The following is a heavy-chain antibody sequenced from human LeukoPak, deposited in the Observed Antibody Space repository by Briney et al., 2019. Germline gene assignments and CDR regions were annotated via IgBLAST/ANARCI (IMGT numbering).Heavy chain of an antibody. Sequence: PGRSLRLSCAASGFTFSSYGMHWVRQAPGKGLEWVAVISYDGSNKYYADSVKGRFTISRDNSKNTLYLQMNSLRAEDTAVYHCAKEFLYGSGSYHYYYYYGMDVWGQGTTVTVSS. J-gene: IGHJ6*02. CDR1: GFTFSSYG. CDR2: ISYDGSNK. V-gene: IGHV3-30*18. CDR3: AKEFLYGSGSYHYYYYYGMDV. D-gene: IGHD3-10*01.